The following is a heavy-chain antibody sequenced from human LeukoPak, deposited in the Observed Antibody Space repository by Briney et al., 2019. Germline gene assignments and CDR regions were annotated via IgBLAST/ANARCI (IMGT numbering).Heavy chain of an antibody. D-gene: IGHD4-17*01. Sequence: GGSLRLSCAASGFTFDDYAMHWVRQAPGKGLEWVSGISWNSGSIGYADSVKGRFTISRDNAKNSLYLQMNSLRAEDTALYYCAKEPGYGDYDYWGQGTLVTVSS. J-gene: IGHJ4*02. V-gene: IGHV3-9*01. CDR2: ISWNSGSI. CDR3: AKEPGYGDYDY. CDR1: GFTFDDYA.